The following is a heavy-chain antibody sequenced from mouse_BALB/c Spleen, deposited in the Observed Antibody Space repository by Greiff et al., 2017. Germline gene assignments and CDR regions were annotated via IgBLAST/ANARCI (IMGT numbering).Heavy chain of an antibody. J-gene: IGHJ1*01. CDR1: GFTFSSFG. Sequence: DVKLVESGGGLVQPGGSRKLSCAASGFTFSSFGMHWVRQAPEKGLEWVAYISSGSSTIYYADTVKGRFTISRDNPKNTLFLQMTSLRSEDTAMYYSAISAYYSYAWVCFWDFDVWGAGTTVTVSS. V-gene: IGHV5-17*02. CDR2: ISSGSSTI. D-gene: IGHD2-12*01. CDR3: AISAYYSYAWVCFWDFDV.